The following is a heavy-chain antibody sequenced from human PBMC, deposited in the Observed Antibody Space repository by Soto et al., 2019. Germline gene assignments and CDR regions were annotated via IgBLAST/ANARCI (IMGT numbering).Heavy chain of an antibody. CDR2: IYYTGNT. D-gene: IGHD6-19*01. J-gene: IGHJ5*02. CDR3: ARGSRNSGWRPVS. CDR1: GGSISSSSYY. V-gene: IGHV4-61*05. Sequence: SETLSLTCTVSGGSISSSSYYWGWIRQPPGKGLEWIGYIYYTGNTNYNPSLESRVTISVDTSKNQLSLKVTSLTAADTAVYYCARGSRNSGWRPVSWGQGTLVTVSS.